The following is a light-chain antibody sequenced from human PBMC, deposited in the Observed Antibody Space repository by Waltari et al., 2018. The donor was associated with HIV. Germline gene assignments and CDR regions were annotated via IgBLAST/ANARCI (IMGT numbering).Light chain of an antibody. CDR2: GAS. CDR1: QSISIY. V-gene: IGKV1-39*01. Sequence: DIQMTQSPSSLSASVADRVTITCRASQSISIYLPWYQQKPGKAPKLLIYGASSCQSGVPSRFSGSGYGTEFTLTISRLQPEDFASYYCQQSYSTPRTFGRGTKVEIK. J-gene: IGKJ4*01. CDR3: QQSYSTPRT.